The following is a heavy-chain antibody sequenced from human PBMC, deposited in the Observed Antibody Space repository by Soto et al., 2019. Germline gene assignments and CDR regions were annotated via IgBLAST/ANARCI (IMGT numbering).Heavy chain of an antibody. Sequence: PGGSLRLSCAAPGFTFSSYSMYWVRQAPGKGLEWISEISSRSTTMYYADSVMGRFTISRDNAKNSLYLQMNSLRDEDTAVYYCAKDGGSFYYYGMDVWGQGTTVTVSS. J-gene: IGHJ6*02. V-gene: IGHV3-48*02. D-gene: IGHD3-10*01. CDR2: ISSRSTTM. CDR3: AKDGGSFYYYGMDV. CDR1: GFTFSSYS.